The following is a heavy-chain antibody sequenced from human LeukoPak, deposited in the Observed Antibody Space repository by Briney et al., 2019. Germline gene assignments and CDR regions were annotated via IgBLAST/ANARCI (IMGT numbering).Heavy chain of an antibody. CDR3: TTDFSA. CDR2: IKSKSDGGTA. J-gene: IGHJ4*02. CDR1: GFIFSSYS. D-gene: IGHD2/OR15-2a*01. Sequence: GGSLRLSCAASGFIFSSYSMSWVRQAPGKGLEWVGRIKSKSDGGTADYAAPVRGRFTISRDDSRTTLYLQMNSLKTEDTAVYYCTTDFSAGGQGTLVTVSS. V-gene: IGHV3-15*01.